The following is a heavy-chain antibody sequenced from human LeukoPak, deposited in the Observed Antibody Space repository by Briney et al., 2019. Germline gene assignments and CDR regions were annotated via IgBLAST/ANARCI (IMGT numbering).Heavy chain of an antibody. CDR3: AREGPIVGATHLVDY. CDR1: GYTFTDYY. J-gene: IGHJ4*02. CDR2: INPNSGGT. Sequence: ASVKVSCKAYGYTFTDYYMHWVRQAPGQGLEWMGWINPNSGGTNYAQQFQGRVTMTRDTSISTAYMELSRLRSDDTAVYYCAREGPIVGATHLVDYWGQGTLVTVSS. V-gene: IGHV1-2*02. D-gene: IGHD1-26*01.